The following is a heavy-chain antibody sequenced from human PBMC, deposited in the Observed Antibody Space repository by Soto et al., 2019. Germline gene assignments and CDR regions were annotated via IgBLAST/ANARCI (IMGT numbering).Heavy chain of an antibody. V-gene: IGHV3-49*03. CDR3: TREGDYPDY. J-gene: IGHJ4*02. D-gene: IGHD4-17*01. CDR1: GFTFGDYD. Sequence: EVQLVESGGGLVQPGRSLRLSCTGSGFTFGDYDMSWIRQAPGKGLEWVGFIRTERFAALADYAASVKDRFIISRDDSRRTVYLQMNSLKTEDTAVYYCTREGDYPDYWGQGTLVTVSS. CDR2: IRTERFAALA.